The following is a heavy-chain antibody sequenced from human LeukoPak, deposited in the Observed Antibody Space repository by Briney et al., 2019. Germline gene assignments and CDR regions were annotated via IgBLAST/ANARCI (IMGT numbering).Heavy chain of an antibody. CDR3: ATARVLYCSSTSCYPPDAFVI. V-gene: IGHV1-24*01. D-gene: IGHD2-2*01. CDR1: GYTLTELS. CDR2: FDPEDGET. Sequence: ASVKVSCKVSGYTLTELSMHWVRQAPGKGREWMGGFDPEDGETIYAQKFQGRVTMTEDTSTDTAYMELSSLRSEDTAVHYCATARVLYCSSTSCYPPDAFVIWGQGTMVTVSS. J-gene: IGHJ3*02.